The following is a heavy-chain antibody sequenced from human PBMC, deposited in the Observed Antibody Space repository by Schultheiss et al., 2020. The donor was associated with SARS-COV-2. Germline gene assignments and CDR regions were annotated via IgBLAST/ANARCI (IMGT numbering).Heavy chain of an antibody. CDR1: GITFSDVW. V-gene: IGHV3-15*01. CDR3: ARDRTPTVTLPFDP. Sequence: GESLKISCATSGITFSDVWMSWVRQAPGKGLEWLGRIKGKTEGSTTDYAVPVEGRFIISRDDSTNILYLQMNSLKTEDTAVYYCARDRTPTVTLPFDPWGQGTLVTVSS. J-gene: IGHJ5*02. CDR2: IKGKTEGSTT. D-gene: IGHD4-17*01.